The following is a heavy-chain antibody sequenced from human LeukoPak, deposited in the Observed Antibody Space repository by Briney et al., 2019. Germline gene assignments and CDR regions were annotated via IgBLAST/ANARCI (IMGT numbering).Heavy chain of an antibody. D-gene: IGHD2-15*01. CDR2: IRSDATTK. J-gene: IGHJ4*02. CDR1: GFTFSSYG. CDR3: AKDLPAAYFDY. V-gene: IGHV3-30*02. Sequence: PGGSLRLSCAASGFTFSSYGVHWVRQAPGKGLEWVAFIRSDATTKYYAHSVKGRFTISRDNSKNTLFLQMNSLRVEDTAIYYCAKDLPAAYFDYWGQGTLVSVSS.